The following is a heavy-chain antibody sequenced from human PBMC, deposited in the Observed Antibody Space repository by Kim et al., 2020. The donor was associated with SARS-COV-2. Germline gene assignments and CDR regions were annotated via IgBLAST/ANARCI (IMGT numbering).Heavy chain of an antibody. CDR2: ISYDGSNK. D-gene: IGHD3-10*01. V-gene: IGHV3-30*04. CDR3: ARERGDHGSIMVMMVRGGGYFDY. CDR1: GFTFSSYA. Sequence: GGSLRLSCAASGFTFSSYAMHWVRQAPGKGLEWVAVISYDGSNKYYADSVKGRFTISRDNSKNTLYLQMNSLRAEDTAVYYCARERGDHGSIMVMMVRGGGYFDYWGQGTLVTVSS. J-gene: IGHJ4*02.